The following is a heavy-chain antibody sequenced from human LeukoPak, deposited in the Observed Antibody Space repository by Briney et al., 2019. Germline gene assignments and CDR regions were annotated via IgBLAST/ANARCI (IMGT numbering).Heavy chain of an antibody. CDR2: ISSSGSAK. V-gene: IGHV3-48*03. CDR3: ARDRPYGSGMNY. Sequence: PGGSLRLSCAASGFTFSAYEMNWVRQAPGKGLEWVSYISSSGSAKYYADSVKGRFTISRDNAKNSLYLQMNSLRVEDTAVYYCARDRPYGSGMNYWGQGTLVTVSS. D-gene: IGHD3-10*01. CDR1: GFTFSAYE. J-gene: IGHJ4*02.